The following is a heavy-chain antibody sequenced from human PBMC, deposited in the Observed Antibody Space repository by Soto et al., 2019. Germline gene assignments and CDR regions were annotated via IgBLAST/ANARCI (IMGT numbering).Heavy chain of an antibody. Sequence: QVQLVQSGAEVKKPGASVTVSCKASGYTFTNYAIHWVRQAPGQRLEWMGWINAGNGNTKYSQKFQGRITITSDTSASTAYMELSSLRSEDTAVYYCARDSGGMDVWGQGTTVTVSS. CDR3: ARDSGGMDV. J-gene: IGHJ6*02. V-gene: IGHV1-3*01. CDR1: GYTFTNYA. CDR2: INAGNGNT.